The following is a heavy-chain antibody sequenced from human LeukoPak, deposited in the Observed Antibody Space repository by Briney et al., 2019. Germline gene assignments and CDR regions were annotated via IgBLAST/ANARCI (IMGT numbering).Heavy chain of an antibody. V-gene: IGHV1-18*01. D-gene: IGHD2-15*01. J-gene: IGHJ4*02. CDR2: ISAINGNT. CDR3: ARDFFHGHCAGLSCFLLDY. Sequence: ASVKVSCKASGYTFTSYGISWVRQAPGQGLEWMGWISAINGNTNSAQKFQGRVTMTTDTSTSTAYMELRSLRSDDRAVYYCARDFFHGHCAGLSCFLLDYWGQGSLVTVSS. CDR1: GYTFTSYG.